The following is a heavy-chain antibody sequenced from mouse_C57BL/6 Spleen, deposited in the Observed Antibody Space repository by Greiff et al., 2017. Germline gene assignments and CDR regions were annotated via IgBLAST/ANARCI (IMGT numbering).Heavy chain of an antibody. V-gene: IGHV5-15*04. CDR1: GFTFSDYG. J-gene: IGHJ1*03. CDR3: ARTVPTVVGDGYFDV. D-gene: IGHD1-1*01. Sequence: EVKLVESGGGLVQPGGSLKLSCAASGFTFSDYGMAWVRQAPRKGPEWVAFISNLAYSIYYADTVTGRFTISRENAKNTLYLEMSSLRSEDTAMYYCARTVPTVVGDGYFDVWGTGTTVTVSS. CDR2: ISNLAYSI.